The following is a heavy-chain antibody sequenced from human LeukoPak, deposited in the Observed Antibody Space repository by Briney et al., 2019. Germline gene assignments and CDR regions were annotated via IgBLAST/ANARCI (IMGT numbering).Heavy chain of an antibody. J-gene: IGHJ4*02. V-gene: IGHV3-23*01. CDR3: ANEIRPNDY. D-gene: IGHD4-17*01. CDR2: ISISGGTT. CDR1: AFAFSNHA. Sequence: GGSLRLSCSASAFAFSNHAMSWVRQAPGKGLEWVSSISISGGTTYYADSVKGRFTISRENSKSTLYLQMNNLRADDTAVYYCANEIRPNDYWGQGTLVTVSS.